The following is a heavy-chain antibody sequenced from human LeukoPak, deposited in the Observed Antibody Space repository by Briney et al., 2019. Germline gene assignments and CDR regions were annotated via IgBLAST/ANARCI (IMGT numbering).Heavy chain of an antibody. D-gene: IGHD5-18*01. CDR1: GYTFIHDH. Sequence: ASVKVSCKASGYTFIHDHVHWVRQAPGQGLEWMGILNPSGGNTIYAPKIQGRLTMTRDTSTTTVYMELSSLRSEDTAVYYCATVDTTMGVYVDYWGQGPLVTVSS. J-gene: IGHJ4*02. CDR2: LNPSGGNT. CDR3: ATVDTTMGVYVDY. V-gene: IGHV1-46*01.